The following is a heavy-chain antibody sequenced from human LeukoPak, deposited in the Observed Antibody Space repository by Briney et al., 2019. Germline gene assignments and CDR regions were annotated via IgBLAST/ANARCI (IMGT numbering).Heavy chain of an antibody. CDR1: GFTFSSYW. J-gene: IGHJ4*02. D-gene: IGHD2-2*01. Sequence: GGSLRLSCAASGFTFSSYWMSWVRQAPGKGLEWVANIKQDGGETYYVDSVKGRFTISRDNTKKSLYLQMNNLRDEDTAVYYCAKQAEGQLLLSYDDYWGQGTLVTVSS. CDR2: IKQDGGET. CDR3: AKQAEGQLLLSYDDY. V-gene: IGHV3-7*01.